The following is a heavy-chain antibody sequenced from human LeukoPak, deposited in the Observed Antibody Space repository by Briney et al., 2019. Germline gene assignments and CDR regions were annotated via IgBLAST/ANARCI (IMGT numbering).Heavy chain of an antibody. V-gene: IGHV3-33*01. J-gene: IGHJ4*02. CDR1: GFTFSSYG. Sequence: GGSLRLSCAASGFTFSSYGMHWVRQAPGKGLEWVAVIWYDGSSKYYADSVKGRFTISRDNSKNTLYLQMNSLRAEDTAVYYCATQAKAAHFDYWGQGTLVTVSS. D-gene: IGHD6-6*01. CDR2: IWYDGSSK. CDR3: ATQAKAAHFDY.